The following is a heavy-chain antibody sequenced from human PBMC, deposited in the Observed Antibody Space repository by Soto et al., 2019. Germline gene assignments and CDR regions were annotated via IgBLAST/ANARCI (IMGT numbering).Heavy chain of an antibody. CDR3: ARYFRGSGRYFFDY. V-gene: IGHV3-7*03. Sequence: GGSLRLSCVASGFTFITSFMGWVRQAPGKGLEWVANINQDGGGTYYVDSVEGRFTISRDNAKDSLYLQMNSLRGGDTAVYYCARYFRGSGRYFFDYWGQGTLVTVSS. CDR2: INQDGGGT. J-gene: IGHJ4*02. CDR1: GFTFITSF. D-gene: IGHD6-19*01.